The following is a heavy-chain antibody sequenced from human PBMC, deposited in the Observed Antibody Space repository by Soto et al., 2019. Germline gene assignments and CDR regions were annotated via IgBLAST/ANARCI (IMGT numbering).Heavy chain of an antibody. J-gene: IGHJ4*02. CDR1: GLTFSSYA. Sequence: PGGSMRLSCAASGLTFSSYAMSWVRQAPGKGLEWVSAISGSGGSTYYADSVKGRFTISRDNSKNTLYLQMNSLRAEDTAVYYCAKPHYDFWSGPFDYWGQGTLVTVSS. CDR2: ISGSGGST. CDR3: AKPHYDFWSGPFDY. V-gene: IGHV3-23*01. D-gene: IGHD3-3*01.